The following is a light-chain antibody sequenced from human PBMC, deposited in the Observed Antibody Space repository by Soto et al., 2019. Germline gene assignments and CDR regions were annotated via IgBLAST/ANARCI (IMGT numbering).Light chain of an antibody. CDR3: QQYNNWPRAT. CDR1: QSVSGNY. CDR2: GAS. V-gene: IGKV3D-15*01. J-gene: IGKJ4*01. Sequence: EIVLTQSPGTLSLSPGERATLSCRASQSVSGNYLAWYQQKPGQAPRLLIYGASNRASGIPDRFIGSGSGTEFNITISSLQSEDSAVYYCQQYNNWPRATFGGGTKVDIK.